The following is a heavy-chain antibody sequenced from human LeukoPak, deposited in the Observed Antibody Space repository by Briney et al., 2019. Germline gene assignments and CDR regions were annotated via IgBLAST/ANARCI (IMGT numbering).Heavy chain of an antibody. D-gene: IGHD3-22*01. Sequence: NPGGSLRLSCAASGFTFSTYTMNWVRQAPGKGLEWVSSITSSSSYIYYADSVKGRFTISRDNAKNSLYLQMNSLRVEDTAVYYCARHVVAVGFDYWGQGTLVTVSS. J-gene: IGHJ4*02. CDR2: ITSSSSYI. CDR3: ARHVVAVGFDY. V-gene: IGHV3-21*01. CDR1: GFTFSTYT.